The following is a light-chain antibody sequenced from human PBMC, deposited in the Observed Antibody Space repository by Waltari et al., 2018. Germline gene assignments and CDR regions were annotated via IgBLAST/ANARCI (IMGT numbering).Light chain of an antibody. V-gene: IGLV3-27*01. CDR2: KGT. CDR1: LLAKKS. CDR3: FSAADNIGV. J-gene: IGLJ3*02. Sequence: SYDLTQPSSVSVSPGQTARITCSGALLAKKSARWFQKKPGQAPILIIYKGTERPSGIPERFSGSSSGTTVTLTISGAQVEDEADYYCFSAADNIGVFGGGTKLTVL.